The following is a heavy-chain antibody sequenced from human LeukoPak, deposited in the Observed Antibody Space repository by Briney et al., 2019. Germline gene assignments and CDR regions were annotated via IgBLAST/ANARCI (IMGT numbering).Heavy chain of an antibody. CDR2: ISGSGGST. V-gene: IGHV3-23*01. CDR3: AKDQLMTTVTTFYLDY. Sequence: GGSLRLSCAASGFTFSSYAMSWVCQAPGKGLEWVSAISGSGGSTYYADSVKGRFTISRDNSKNTLYLQMNSLRAEDTAVYYCAKDQLMTTVTTFYLDYWGQGTLVTVSS. J-gene: IGHJ4*02. CDR1: GFTFSSYA. D-gene: IGHD4-17*01.